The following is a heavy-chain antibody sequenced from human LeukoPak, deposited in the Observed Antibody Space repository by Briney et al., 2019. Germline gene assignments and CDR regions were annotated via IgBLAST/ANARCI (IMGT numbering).Heavy chain of an antibody. J-gene: IGHJ4*02. CDR3: ALTGTTPN. D-gene: IGHD1-7*01. V-gene: IGHV1-69*13. Sequence: GASVTVSCKASGGTFSSYAISWVRQAPGQGLEWMGGIIPIFGTANYAQRFQGRVTITADESTSTAYMELSSLRSEDTAVYYCALTGTTPNWGQGTLVTVSS. CDR2: IIPIFGTA. CDR1: GGTFSSYA.